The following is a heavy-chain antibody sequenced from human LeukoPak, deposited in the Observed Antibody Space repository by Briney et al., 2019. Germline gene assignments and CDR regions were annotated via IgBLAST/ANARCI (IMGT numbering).Heavy chain of an antibody. J-gene: IGHJ4*02. CDR2: INYSGTT. CDR3: ARLRDGRWLLEY. D-gene: IGHD5-24*01. Sequence: TPSETLSLTCTASGGSISSSGYYWGWIRQPPGKGLEWIASINYSGTTYYNPSLKSRVTISEDRSKNQFSLKLSSVTAADTAVYHCARLRDGRWLLEYWGQGTLVTVSS. V-gene: IGHV4-39*01. CDR1: GGSISSSGYY.